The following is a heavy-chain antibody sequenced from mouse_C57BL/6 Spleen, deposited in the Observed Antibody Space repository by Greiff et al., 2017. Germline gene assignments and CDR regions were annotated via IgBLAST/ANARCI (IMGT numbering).Heavy chain of an antibody. D-gene: IGHD3-2*02. Sequence: EVNVVESGGGLVKPGGSLKLSCAASGFTFSSYAMSWVRQTPEKRLEWVATISDGGSYTYYPDNVKGRFTISRDNAKNNLYLQMSHLKSEDTAMYACAREGQLRLQCWGQGTTLTVSS. CDR3: AREGQLRLQC. CDR2: ISDGGSYT. J-gene: IGHJ2*01. CDR1: GFTFSSYA. V-gene: IGHV5-4*03.